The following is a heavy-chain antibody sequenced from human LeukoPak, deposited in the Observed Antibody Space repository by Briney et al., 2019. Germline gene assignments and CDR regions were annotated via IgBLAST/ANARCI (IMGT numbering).Heavy chain of an antibody. Sequence: SQTLSLTCTVSGGSISSGGYYWSWIRQPPGKGLERIGYIYYSGSTNYNPSLKSRVTISVDTSKNQFSLKLSSVTAADTAVYYCARATMGTYFPLYYFDYWGQGTLVTVSS. D-gene: IGHD5-24*01. V-gene: IGHV4-61*08. J-gene: IGHJ4*02. CDR3: ARATMGTYFPLYYFDY. CDR1: GGSISSGGYY. CDR2: IYYSGST.